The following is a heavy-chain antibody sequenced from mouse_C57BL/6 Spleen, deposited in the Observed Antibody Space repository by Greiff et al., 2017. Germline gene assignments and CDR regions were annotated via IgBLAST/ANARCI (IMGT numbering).Heavy chain of an antibody. Sequence: EVQRVESGAELVRPGASVKLSCTASGFNIKDYYMHWVKQRPEQGLEWIGRIDPEDGDTEYAPKFQGKATMTADTSSNTAYLQLSSLTSEDTAVYYCTTEYYGSPAWFAYWGQGTLVTVSA. V-gene: IGHV14-1*01. J-gene: IGHJ3*01. CDR1: GFNIKDYY. CDR3: TTEYYGSPAWFAY. D-gene: IGHD1-1*01. CDR2: IDPEDGDT.